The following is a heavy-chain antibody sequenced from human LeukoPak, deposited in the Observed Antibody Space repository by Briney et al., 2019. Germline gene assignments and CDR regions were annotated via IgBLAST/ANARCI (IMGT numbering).Heavy chain of an antibody. CDR2: INPSGGST. CDR3: ARDKGPTYYDILTGHPKLGGMDV. D-gene: IGHD3-9*01. V-gene: IGHV1-46*01. Sequence: GASVKVSCKASGYTFTSYYMHWVRQAPGQGLEWMGIINPSGGSTSYAQKFQGRVTMTRDTSTSTVYMELSSLRSEDTAVYYCARDKGPTYYDILTGHPKLGGMDVWGQGTTVTVSS. J-gene: IGHJ6*02. CDR1: GYTFTSYY.